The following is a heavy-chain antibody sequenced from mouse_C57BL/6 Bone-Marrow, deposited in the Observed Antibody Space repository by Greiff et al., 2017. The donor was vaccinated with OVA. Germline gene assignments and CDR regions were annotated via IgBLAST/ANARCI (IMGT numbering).Heavy chain of an antibody. J-gene: IGHJ1*03. D-gene: IGHD1-1*01. V-gene: IGHV5-16*01. Sequence: DVKLQESEGGLVQPGSSMKLSCTASGFTFSDYYMAWVRQVPEKGLEWVANINYDGSSTYYLDSLKSRFIISRDNAKNIPYLQMSSLKSEDTATYYCARDFYYGSYWYFDVWGTGTTVTVSS. CDR2: INYDGSST. CDR3: ARDFYYGSYWYFDV. CDR1: GFTFSDYY.